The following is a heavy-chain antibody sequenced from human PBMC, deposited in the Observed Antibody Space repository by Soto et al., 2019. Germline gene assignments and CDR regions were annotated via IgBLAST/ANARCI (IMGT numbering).Heavy chain of an antibody. D-gene: IGHD2-15*01. V-gene: IGHV1-3*01. CDR2: INAGNGNT. Sequence: ASVKVSCKASGYTFTSYAMHWVRQAPGQRLEWMGWINAGNGNTKYSQKFQGRVTITRDTSASTAYMELSSLRSEGTAVYYCARAAKVVVAANEFDYWGQGILVTVS. CDR3: ARAAKVVVAANEFDY. CDR1: GYTFTSYA. J-gene: IGHJ4*02.